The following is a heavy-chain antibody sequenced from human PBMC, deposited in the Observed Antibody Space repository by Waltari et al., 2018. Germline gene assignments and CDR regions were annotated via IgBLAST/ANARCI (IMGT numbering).Heavy chain of an antibody. CDR1: GGTFSSYT. D-gene: IGHD3-22*01. CDR3: ATEVGDYDSSGYYYDGAY. J-gene: IGHJ4*02. V-gene: IGHV1-69*08. Sequence: QVQLVQSGAEVKKPGSSVKVSCKASGGTFSSYTISWVRQAPGQGLEWMGRIIPILGIANYAQKFQGRVTITADTSTDTAYMELSSLRSEDTAVYYCATEVGDYDSSGYYYDGAYWGQGTLVTVSS. CDR2: IIPILGIA.